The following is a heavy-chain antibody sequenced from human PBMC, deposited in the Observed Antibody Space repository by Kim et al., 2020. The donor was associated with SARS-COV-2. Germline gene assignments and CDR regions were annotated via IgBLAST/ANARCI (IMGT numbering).Heavy chain of an antibody. CDR2: ISGSGGST. J-gene: IGHJ4*02. V-gene: IGHV3-23*01. Sequence: GGSLRLSCAASGFTFSSYAMSWVRQAPGKGLEWVSAISGSGGSTYYADSVKGRFTISRDNSKNTLYLQMNSLRAEDTAVYYCAKAYYGSGGYSTVDYWGQGTLVTVSS. D-gene: IGHD3-10*01. CDR3: AKAYYGSGGYSTVDY. CDR1: GFTFSSYA.